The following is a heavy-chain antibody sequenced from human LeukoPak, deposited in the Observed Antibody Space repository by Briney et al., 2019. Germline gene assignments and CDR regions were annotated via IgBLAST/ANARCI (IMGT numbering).Heavy chain of an antibody. CDR3: ARSRRSTVTIDLDY. Sequence: SETLSLTCAVSGGSISTYYWSWIRQPPGKGLEWIGYIYHSGSTNYNPSLKSRVTISLDTSKSQFSLKLSSVTAADTAVYYCARSRRSTVTIDLDYWGQGTLVTVSS. J-gene: IGHJ4*02. CDR2: IYHSGST. V-gene: IGHV4-59*01. CDR1: GGSISTYY. D-gene: IGHD4-11*01.